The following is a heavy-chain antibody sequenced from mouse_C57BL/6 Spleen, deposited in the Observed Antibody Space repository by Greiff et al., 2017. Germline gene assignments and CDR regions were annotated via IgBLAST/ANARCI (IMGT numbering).Heavy chain of an antibody. Sequence: VKLVESGAELVKPGASVKISCKASGYAFSSYWMNWVKQRPGKGLEWIGQIYPGDGDTNYNGKFKGKATLTADKSSSTAYMQLSSLTSEDSAVYFCARSVSPDYAMDYWGQGTSVTVSS. V-gene: IGHV1-80*01. D-gene: IGHD6-2*01. CDR1: GYAFSSYW. CDR3: ARSVSPDYAMDY. CDR2: IYPGDGDT. J-gene: IGHJ4*01.